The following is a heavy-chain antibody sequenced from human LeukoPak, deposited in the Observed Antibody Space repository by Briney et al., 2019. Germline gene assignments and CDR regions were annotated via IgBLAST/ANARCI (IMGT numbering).Heavy chain of an antibody. J-gene: IGHJ3*02. CDR2: ISSSSSYK. Sequence: GGSLRLSCAASGFTFSTSSMHWVRQAPGKGLEWVSSISSSSSYKYYADSVKGRFTISRDNAKNSVYLQMNSLRVEDMALYYCTRDNPYSESLAADDAFDTWGQGTMVTVSS. V-gene: IGHV3-21*01. CDR3: TRDNPYSESLAADDAFDT. D-gene: IGHD1-26*01. CDR1: GFTFSTSS.